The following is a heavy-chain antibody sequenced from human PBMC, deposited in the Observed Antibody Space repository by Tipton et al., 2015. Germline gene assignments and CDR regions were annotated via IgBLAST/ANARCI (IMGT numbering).Heavy chain of an antibody. CDR3: ARDYGDFIAPFDY. CDR1: GGTFSNYA. Sequence: QSGPEVKKPGSSVKVSCKASGGTFSNYAVSWVRQAPGQGLEWMGGILPMFNMASYAQNFQGRVTITADESTSTSYMELNSLRSGDTAVYYCARDYGDFIAPFDYWGQGTLVTVSS. J-gene: IGHJ4*02. CDR2: ILPMFNMA. D-gene: IGHD4-17*01. V-gene: IGHV1-69*01.